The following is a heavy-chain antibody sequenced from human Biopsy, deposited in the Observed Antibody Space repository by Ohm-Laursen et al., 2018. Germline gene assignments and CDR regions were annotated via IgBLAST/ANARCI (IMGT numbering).Heavy chain of an antibody. CDR2: ISPSGVTT. Sequence: SSVKVSCKSSGITFATYHIHWVRQAPGQGLEWMGVISPSGVTTSFSQKFQGRITMTRDTSTGTVYMDLNSLGSEDTAVYYCARAGVGSDGTDSYYYGMDVWGPGTTVTVSS. J-gene: IGHJ6*02. CDR1: GITFATYH. CDR3: ARAGVGSDGTDSYYYGMDV. V-gene: IGHV1-46*01. D-gene: IGHD5-24*01.